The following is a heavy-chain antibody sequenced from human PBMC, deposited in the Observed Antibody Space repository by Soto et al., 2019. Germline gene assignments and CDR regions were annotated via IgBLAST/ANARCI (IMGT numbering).Heavy chain of an antibody. CDR2: IIPILGIA. Sequence: QVQLVQSGAEVKKPGSSVKVSCKASGGTFSSYTISWVRQAPGQGLEWMGRIIPILGIANYAQKFQGRVTITADKSTSTAYMELSSLRSEDTAVYYCARPVNYGDYVERKDAFDIWGQGTMVTVSS. V-gene: IGHV1-69*02. D-gene: IGHD4-17*01. CDR3: ARPVNYGDYVERKDAFDI. J-gene: IGHJ3*02. CDR1: GGTFSSYT.